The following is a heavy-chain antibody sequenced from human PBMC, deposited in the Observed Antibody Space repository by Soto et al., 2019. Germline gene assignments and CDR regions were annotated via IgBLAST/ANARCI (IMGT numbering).Heavy chain of an antibody. CDR2: ITGSGDNT. Sequence: EVQLLESGGGLVQPGGSLRLTCAASGFTVRNNGMSWVRQAPGKGLEWVSAITGSGDNTYYADSVKGRFTSSRDNSKNPLYLQMQSLRAEDTAVYYCAKGRNSGWNGGDSWGQGTLVTVSS. D-gene: IGHD6-19*01. CDR3: AKGRNSGWNGGDS. CDR1: GFTVRNNG. V-gene: IGHV3-23*01. J-gene: IGHJ4*02.